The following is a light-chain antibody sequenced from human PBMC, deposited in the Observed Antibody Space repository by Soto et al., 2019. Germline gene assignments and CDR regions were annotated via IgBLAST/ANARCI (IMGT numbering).Light chain of an antibody. CDR3: QQYNSWPA. V-gene: IGKV3D-15*01. Sequence: IVLKQSPSTLSLSPGERATLSCRATQSVVSSLAWYQQTRGQAPRLLIYGAASRATGIPARFSGSGSGTEFTLTISSLQSDDFAVYYCQQYNSWPAFGQGTKVDI. CDR2: GAA. J-gene: IGKJ1*01. CDR1: QSVVSS.